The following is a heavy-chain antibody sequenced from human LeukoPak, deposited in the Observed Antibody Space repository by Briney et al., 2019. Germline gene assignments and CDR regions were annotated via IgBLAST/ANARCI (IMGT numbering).Heavy chain of an antibody. CDR1: GGSLSSYY. J-gene: IGHJ4*02. Sequence: SETLSLTCTVSGGSLSSYYWGWIRQPPGKGLEWIGRIYYSGSTYYNPSLKSRVTISVDTSKNQFSLKLSSVTAADTAVYYCARRPDLRFGGPDYWGQGTLVTVSS. CDR3: ARRPDLRFGGPDY. CDR2: IYYSGST. V-gene: IGHV4-39*01. D-gene: IGHD3-16*01.